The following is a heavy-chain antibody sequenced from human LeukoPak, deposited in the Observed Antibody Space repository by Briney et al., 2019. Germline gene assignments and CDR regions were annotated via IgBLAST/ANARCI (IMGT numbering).Heavy chain of an antibody. J-gene: IGHJ6*02. CDR1: GYTFTSYG. CDR2: MSVKNGNT. Sequence: ASVKVSCKASGYTFTSYGISWVRQAPGQGLEWMGWMSVKNGNTNYAQRLQGRVTMTTDTSTSIVFMELRNLRLDDTAVYYCARSLGATYYYDYGMDVWGQGTTVTVSS. D-gene: IGHD7-27*01. CDR3: ARSLGATYYYDYGMDV. V-gene: IGHV1-18*01.